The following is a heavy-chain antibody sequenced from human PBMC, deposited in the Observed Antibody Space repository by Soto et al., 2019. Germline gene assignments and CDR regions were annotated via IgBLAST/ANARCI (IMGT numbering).Heavy chain of an antibody. V-gene: IGHV4-38-2*01. CDR2: IYHSGST. CDR3: ARAAYADSAFDI. J-gene: IGHJ3*02. CDR1: GYSMSSGYY. Sequence: SETLSLTCAVSGYSMSSGYYWGWILQPPGKGLEWIGSIYHSGSTDYNPSLKSRATISVDTSKNQFSLKLSSVPAADTAVYYCARAAYADSAFDICGQGTMVTV.